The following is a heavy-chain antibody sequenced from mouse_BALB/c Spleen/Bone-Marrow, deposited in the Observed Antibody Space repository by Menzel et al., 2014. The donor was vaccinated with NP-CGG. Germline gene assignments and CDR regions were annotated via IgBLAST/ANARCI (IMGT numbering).Heavy chain of an antibody. CDR3: ARAGLYDY. V-gene: IGHV1-22*01. CDR2: FNPNNGGT. Sequence: EVQLQQSGPELVKPGSSVKMSCKTSGYSFTDYTIHWVKQSHGKSLEWIGGFNPNNGGTNYNQKFKDKATFTVDKSSRTAYMEFRSLTFEDSAVYYCARAGLYDYWGQGTTLTVSS. CDR1: GYSFTDYT. J-gene: IGHJ2*01.